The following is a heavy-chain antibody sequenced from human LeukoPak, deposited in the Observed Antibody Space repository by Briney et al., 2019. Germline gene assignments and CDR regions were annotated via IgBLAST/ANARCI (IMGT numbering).Heavy chain of an antibody. CDR2: INSDGSST. Sequence: HPGGSLRLSCAASGFTFSSYWMHWVRQAPGKGLVWVSRINSDGSSTSYADSVKGRFTISRDNAKNTLYLQMNSLRAEDTAVYYCARAGTCSSTSCDGGIEYWGQGTLVTVSS. CDR1: GFTFSSYW. V-gene: IGHV3-74*01. J-gene: IGHJ4*02. CDR3: ARAGTCSSTSCDGGIEY. D-gene: IGHD2-2*01.